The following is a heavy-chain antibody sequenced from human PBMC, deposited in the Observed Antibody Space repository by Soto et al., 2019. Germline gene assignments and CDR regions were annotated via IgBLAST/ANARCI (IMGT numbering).Heavy chain of an antibody. CDR1: GFTFTDHG. CDR2: IGYDGNNI. V-gene: IGHV3-30*18. J-gene: IGHJ4*02. Sequence: QVQLVESGGGVVQPGRSLRLSCEVSGFTFTDHGMHWVRQAPGKGLEWVAVIGYDGNNIYYGDSVKGRFTISRDNSKNTLYLQMNSLRSEDTAVYYCAKEGYGDYEGSFDYWGQGTLVTVSS. D-gene: IGHD4-17*01. CDR3: AKEGYGDYEGSFDY.